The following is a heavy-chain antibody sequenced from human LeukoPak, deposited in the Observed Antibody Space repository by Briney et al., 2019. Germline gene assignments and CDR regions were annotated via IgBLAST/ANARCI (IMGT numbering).Heavy chain of an antibody. CDR1: GGSISRGVYY. Sequence: SETLSLTCTVSGGSISRGVYYWSWIRQHPGKGLEWIGCIYYSGSTYYNPSLKSRVTVSVDTSKNQFSLKLSSVTAADTAVYYCARERWSTVVTPHFDYWGQGTLVAVSS. V-gene: IGHV4-31*03. CDR2: IYYSGST. J-gene: IGHJ4*02. CDR3: ARERWSTVVTPHFDY. D-gene: IGHD4-23*01.